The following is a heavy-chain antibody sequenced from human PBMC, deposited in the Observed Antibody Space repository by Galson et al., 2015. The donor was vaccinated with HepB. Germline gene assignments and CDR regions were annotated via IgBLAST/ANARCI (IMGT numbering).Heavy chain of an antibody. CDR3: ATAYCSTTSCYISAFDF. D-gene: IGHD2-2*02. CDR2: INHSGST. J-gene: IGHJ3*01. CDR1: GGSFSDYY. V-gene: IGHV4-34*01. Sequence: LSLTCAVYGGSFSDYYWSWIRQPPGKGLEWIGEINHSGSTNYNPSLKSRVTISVDTSKNQFSLKLSSVTAADTAVYYCATAYCSTTSCYISAFDFWGQGTMVTVSS.